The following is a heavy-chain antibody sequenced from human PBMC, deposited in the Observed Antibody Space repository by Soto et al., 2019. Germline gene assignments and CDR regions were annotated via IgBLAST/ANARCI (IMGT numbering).Heavy chain of an antibody. V-gene: IGHV3-23*01. D-gene: IGHD6-19*01. CDR2: IRDSDSGGTT. CDR1: GFTFSSCA. CDR3: TRDPAVAGTNYYGMDV. Sequence: GWSLRLSCAASGFTFSSCAMSWVRQAPAKGLEWVSAIRDSDSGGTTYYADSVKDRFTISRDDSKNTLYLQMSSLRAEDTAVYYCTRDPAVAGTNYYGMDVWGQGTTFSVTS. J-gene: IGHJ6*02.